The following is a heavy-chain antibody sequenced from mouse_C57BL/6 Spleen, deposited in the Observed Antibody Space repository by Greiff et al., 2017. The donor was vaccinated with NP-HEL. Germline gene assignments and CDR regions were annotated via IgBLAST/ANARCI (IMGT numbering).Heavy chain of an antibody. CDR2: IDPSDSYT. V-gene: IGHV1-59*01. D-gene: IGHD3-2*02. J-gene: IGHJ4*01. Sequence: QVQLQQPGAELVRPGTSVKLSCKASGYTFTSYWMHWVKQRPGQGLEWIGVIDPSDSYTNYNQKFKGKATLTVDTSSSTAYMQLSSLTSEDSAVYYCARETAQVPYYAMDYWGQGNSVTASS. CDR3: ARETAQVPYYAMDY. CDR1: GYTFTSYW.